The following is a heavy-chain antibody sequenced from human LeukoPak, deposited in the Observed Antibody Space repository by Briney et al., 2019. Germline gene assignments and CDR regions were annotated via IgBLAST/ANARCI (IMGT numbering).Heavy chain of an antibody. J-gene: IGHJ6*03. V-gene: IGHV3-43D*03. D-gene: IGHD6-13*01. CDR2: ISWDGGST. CDR1: GFTFDDYA. CDR3: AKDGMPHIAPPHYYYYYYMDV. Sequence: GESLRLSCAASGFTFDDYAMHWVRQAPGKGLEWVSLISWDGGSTYYADSVKGRFTISRDNSKNSLYLQMNSLRAEDTALYYCAKDGMPHIAPPHYYYYYYMDVWGKGTTVTVSS.